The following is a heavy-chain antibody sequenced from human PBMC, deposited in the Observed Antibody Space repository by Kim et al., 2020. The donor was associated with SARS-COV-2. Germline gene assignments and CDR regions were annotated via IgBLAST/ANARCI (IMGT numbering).Heavy chain of an antibody. V-gene: IGHV1-2*02. J-gene: IGHJ3*02. CDR3: ARAWYSGSYADAFDI. D-gene: IGHD1-26*01. Sequence: QKFQGRVTMTRDTYISTAYMELSRLRSDDTAVYYCARAWYSGSYADAFDIWGQGTMVTVSS.